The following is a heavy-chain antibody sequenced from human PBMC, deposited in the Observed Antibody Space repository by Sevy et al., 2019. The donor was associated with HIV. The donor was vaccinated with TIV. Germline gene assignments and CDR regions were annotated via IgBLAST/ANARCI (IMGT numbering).Heavy chain of an antibody. D-gene: IGHD3-22*01. Sequence: ASVKVSCKASGGTFSNYAISWVRQAPGQGLEWMGGFIPMFDTANYAQKFQGKVTLTADGSTTTAYMELSSLRSDDTAVYYCAGSYFDSSGYSPLYYYGMDVWGQGTTVTDSS. V-gene: IGHV1-69*13. CDR2: FIPMFDTA. J-gene: IGHJ6*02. CDR1: GGTFSNYA. CDR3: AGSYFDSSGYSPLYYYGMDV.